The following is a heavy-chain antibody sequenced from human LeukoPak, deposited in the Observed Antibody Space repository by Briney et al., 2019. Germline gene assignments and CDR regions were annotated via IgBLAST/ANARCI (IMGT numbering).Heavy chain of an antibody. D-gene: IGHD3-22*01. V-gene: IGHV4-61*01. CDR3: ARGGYGVPFDY. J-gene: IGHJ4*02. CDR2: IYYSGST. CDR1: GGSVSSGSYY. Sequence: SETLSLTCTVSGGSVSSGSYYWSWIRQPPGKGLEWIGYIYYSGSTNYNPSLKSRVTVSVDTSKNRFSLKLSSVTAADTAVFYCARGGYGVPFDYWGQGALVTVSS.